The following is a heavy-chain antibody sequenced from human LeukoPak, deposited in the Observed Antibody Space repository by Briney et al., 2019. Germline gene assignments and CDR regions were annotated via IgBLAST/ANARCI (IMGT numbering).Heavy chain of an antibody. CDR3: AREPYEKGEDY. V-gene: IGHV3-7*01. J-gene: IGHJ4*02. CDR2: IKLDGGDK. Sequence: GGSLRLSCTASGFTFSSYWMTWVRQAPGKGLEWVANIKLDGGDKYYVDSVKGRFTISRDNAKNSLYLQMNSLRAEDTAIYYCAREPYEKGEDYWGQGTLVTVSS. D-gene: IGHD5-12*01. CDR1: GFTFSSYW.